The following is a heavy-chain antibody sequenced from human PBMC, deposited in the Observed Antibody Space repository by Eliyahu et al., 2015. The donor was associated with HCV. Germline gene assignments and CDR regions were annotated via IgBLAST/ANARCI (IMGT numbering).Heavy chain of an antibody. D-gene: IGHD1-1*01. V-gene: IGHV3-30*03. J-gene: IGHJ4*02. Sequence: QVQLVESGGDVVQPGXSLRLSCAASGFTFSVXGMHWVRQAPGKGLEWVAFISDDGSNKYYADSVRGRFIISRDNSKNTLYLQMNTLRVEDTALFYCVRDDWHDAILFDYWGQGTLVTVSS. CDR2: ISDDGSNK. CDR3: VRDDWHDAILFDY. CDR1: GFTFSVXG.